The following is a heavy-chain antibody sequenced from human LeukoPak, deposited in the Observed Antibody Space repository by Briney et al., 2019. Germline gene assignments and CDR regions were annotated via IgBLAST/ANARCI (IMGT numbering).Heavy chain of an antibody. CDR1: GFTFSSYG. V-gene: IGHV3-33*06. D-gene: IGHD5-18*01. Sequence: GGSLRLSCAASGFTFSSYGMHWVRQAPAKGLEWVAVIWYDGSNKYYADSVKGRFTISRDNSKNTLYLQMNSLRAEDTAVYYCAKDCLELNVDTAMGSFDYWGQGTLVTVSS. CDR3: AKDCLELNVDTAMGSFDY. J-gene: IGHJ4*02. CDR2: IWYDGSNK.